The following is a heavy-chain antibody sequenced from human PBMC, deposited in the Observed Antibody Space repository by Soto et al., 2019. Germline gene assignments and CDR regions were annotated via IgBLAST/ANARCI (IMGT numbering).Heavy chain of an antibody. V-gene: IGHV3-7*01. J-gene: IGHJ4*02. CDR2: IKQDGSEK. CDR1: GFTFSSYW. CDR3: ARDGRFLEWLLSLFDY. D-gene: IGHD3-3*01. Sequence: QPGGSLRLSCAASGFTFSSYWMSWVRQAPGKGLEWVANIKQDGSEKYYVDSVKGRFTISRDNAKNSLYLQMNSLRAEDTAVYYCARDGRFLEWLLSLFDYWGQGTLVTVSS.